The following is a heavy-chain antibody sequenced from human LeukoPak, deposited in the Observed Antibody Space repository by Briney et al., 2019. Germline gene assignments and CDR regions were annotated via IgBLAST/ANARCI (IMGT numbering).Heavy chain of an antibody. V-gene: IGHV1-2*02. D-gene: IGHD3-22*01. CDR3: ARWEASPSRGWFSP. J-gene: IGHJ5*02. Sequence: ASVKVSCKASAYPFTGYYEHWVRQAPGQGLEWMGWMNPSNGDTNYVQKFQGRVTMTRDTSRRTAYMELNSLRFDDTAVYYCARWEASPSRGWFSPWGQGTLVTVSS. CDR1: AYPFTGYY. CDR2: MNPSNGDT.